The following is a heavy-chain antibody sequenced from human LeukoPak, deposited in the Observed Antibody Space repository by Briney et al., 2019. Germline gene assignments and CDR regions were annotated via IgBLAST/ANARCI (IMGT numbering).Heavy chain of an antibody. Sequence: SETLSLTCTVSGGSISSGGYYWSWIRQHPGKGLEWIGYIYYSGSTYYNPSLKSRVTISVDTSKNQFSLKLSSVTAADTAVYYCARDANYYDSSGLDYWGQGTLVTVSS. CDR3: ARDANYYDSSGLDY. J-gene: IGHJ4*02. CDR1: GGSISSGGYY. CDR2: IYYSGST. D-gene: IGHD3-22*01. V-gene: IGHV4-31*03.